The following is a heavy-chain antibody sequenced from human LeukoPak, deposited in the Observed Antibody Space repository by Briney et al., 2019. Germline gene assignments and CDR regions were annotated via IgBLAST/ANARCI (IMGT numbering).Heavy chain of an antibody. CDR2: VYYSGST. D-gene: IGHD5-18*01. V-gene: IGHV4-38-2*02. Sequence: SETLSLTCTVSGYSISSGYYWGWIRQPPGKGLEWIGDVYYSGSTNYISSFKSRVTISLDTSKNHFSLRLTSVTAADTAVYYCARGSNYGQDAFDIWGQGAMVTVSS. CDR3: ARGSNYGQDAFDI. J-gene: IGHJ3*02. CDR1: GYSISSGYY.